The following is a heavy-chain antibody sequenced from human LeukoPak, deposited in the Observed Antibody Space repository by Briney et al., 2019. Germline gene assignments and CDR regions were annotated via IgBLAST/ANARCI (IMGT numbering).Heavy chain of an antibody. CDR1: GYTFTGHY. V-gene: IGHV1-2*02. CDR2: INPNSGST. J-gene: IGHJ4*02. CDR3: ARDGYYYGSGSFVDY. Sequence: APVKVSCKASGYTFTGHYIHWVRQAPGQGLEWMGWINPNSGSTNYAQKFQGRVTMTRDTSISIAYMELTRLRSDDTAVFYCARDGYYYGSGSFVDYWGQGTLVTVSS. D-gene: IGHD3-10*01.